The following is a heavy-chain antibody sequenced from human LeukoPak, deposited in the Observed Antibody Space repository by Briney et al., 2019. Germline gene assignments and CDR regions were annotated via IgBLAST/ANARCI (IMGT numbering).Heavy chain of an antibody. V-gene: IGHV5-51*01. CDR1: GYSFTSYW. CDR2: IYPGDSDT. J-gene: IGHJ6*03. D-gene: IGHD1-26*01. Sequence: GESLKISCKGSGYSFTSYWIGWVRQMPGKGLEWMGIIYPGDSDTRYSPSFQGQVTISADKSISTAYLQWSSLKASGTAMYYCARAYSGGSYYYYYMDVWGKGTTVTVSS. CDR3: ARAYSGGSYYYYYMDV.